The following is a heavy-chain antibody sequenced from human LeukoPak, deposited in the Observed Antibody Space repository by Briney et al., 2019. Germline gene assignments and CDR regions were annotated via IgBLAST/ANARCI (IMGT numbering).Heavy chain of an antibody. V-gene: IGHV1-18*01. Sequence: XSAYNGNTNSSQNLQGRVTMTRDRYTSTAYMEMRSLRSDDTAVYYCARDPTVTMIVDDAFDIWGQGTMVTVSS. CDR3: ARDPTVTMIVDDAFDI. D-gene: IGHD3-22*01. J-gene: IGHJ3*02. CDR2: XSAYNGNT.